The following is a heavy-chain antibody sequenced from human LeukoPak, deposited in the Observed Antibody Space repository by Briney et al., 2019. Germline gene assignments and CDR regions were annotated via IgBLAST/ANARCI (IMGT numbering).Heavy chain of an antibody. J-gene: IGHJ4*02. CDR1: GFTFSSYS. D-gene: IGHD3-10*01. V-gene: IGHV3-20*04. CDR3: ARDGVRFHGSGSSDY. Sequence: GGSLRLSCAASGFTFSSYSMNWVRQAPGKGLEWVSGINWNGGSTSYADSVKGRFTISRDNAKNSLYLQMNSLRAEDTAVYYCARDGVRFHGSGSSDYWGQGTLVTVSS. CDR2: INWNGGST.